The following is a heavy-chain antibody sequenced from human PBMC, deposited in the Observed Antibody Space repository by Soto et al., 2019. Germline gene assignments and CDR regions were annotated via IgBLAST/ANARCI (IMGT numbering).Heavy chain of an antibody. D-gene: IGHD4-17*01. J-gene: IGHJ5*02. CDR3: ARRGGGNYGDYYWFAP. CDR1: RDTFNNYD. CDR2: IIPMVGTT. Sequence: QVLLVQSGAEVKKPGSTVRVSCKASRDTFNNYDITWVRQAPGQGFEWMGRIIPMVGTTNYAQQFQGRVTITADKSTTTADMELSSRATEDPAVYYCARRGGGNYGDYYWFAPWGQGTLVTVSS. V-gene: IGHV1-69*08.